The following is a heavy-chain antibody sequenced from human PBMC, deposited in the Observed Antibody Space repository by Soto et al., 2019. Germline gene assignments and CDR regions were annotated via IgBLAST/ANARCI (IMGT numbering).Heavy chain of an antibody. CDR3: ARDKQRYCSGGSCTIEH. V-gene: IGHV1-69*01. CDR2: IIPIFGTA. Sequence: QVQLVQSGAEVKKPGSSVKVSCKASGGTFSSYAISWVRQAPGQGLEWMGGIIPIFGTANYAQKFQGRDTITADESTSTAYMELSSLRSEDTAVYYCARDKQRYCSGGSCTIEHWGQGTLVTVSS. CDR1: GGTFSSYA. J-gene: IGHJ1*01. D-gene: IGHD2-15*01.